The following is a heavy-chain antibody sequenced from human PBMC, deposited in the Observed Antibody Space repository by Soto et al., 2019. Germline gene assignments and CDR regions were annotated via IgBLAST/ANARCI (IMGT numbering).Heavy chain of an antibody. CDR2: IYPGDSDT. CDR1: GYSFTSYW. V-gene: IGHV5-51*01. D-gene: IGHD6-13*01. J-gene: IGHJ6*02. CDR3: ARHHGSPGSYFGLDA. Sequence: GESLKISCKGSGYSFTSYWINWVRQMPGKGLEWMGIIYPGDSDTRYSPSFQGQVTTSADKSIDTAYLQWRSLKASDTAVYYCARHHGSPGSYFGLDAWGQGTTVTVSS.